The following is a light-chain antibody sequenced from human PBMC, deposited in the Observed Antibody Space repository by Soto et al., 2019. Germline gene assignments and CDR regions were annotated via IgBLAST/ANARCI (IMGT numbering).Light chain of an antibody. CDR2: EAS. V-gene: IGKV1-9*01. CDR3: QQLNSYPLT. J-gene: IGKJ4*01. CDR1: QGISSF. Sequence: DLQLTQSPSFLSASVGDRVTITCRASQGISSFLAWYQQKPGKAPKFLIYEASTLQSGVPSRFSGSGSGTEFTLTINSVQPEDFATYYCQQLNSYPLTFGGGTKVEIK.